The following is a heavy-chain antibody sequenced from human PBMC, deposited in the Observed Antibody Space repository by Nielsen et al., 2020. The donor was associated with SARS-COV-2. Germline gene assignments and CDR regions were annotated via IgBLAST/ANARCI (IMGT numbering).Heavy chain of an antibody. CDR2: IYYSGST. V-gene: IGHV4-31*03. CDR1: GGSISSGGYY. Sequence: SETLSLTCTVSGGSISSGGYYWSWIRQHPGKGLEWIGYIYYSGSTYYNPSLKSRVTISVDTSKNQFSLKLSSVTAADTAVYYCARETDITIFGVGNYFDYWGQGTLVTVSS. J-gene: IGHJ4*02. CDR3: ARETDITIFGVGNYFDY. D-gene: IGHD3-3*01.